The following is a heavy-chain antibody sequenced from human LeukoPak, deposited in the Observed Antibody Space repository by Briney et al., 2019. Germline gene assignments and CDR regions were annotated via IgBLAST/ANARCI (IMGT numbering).Heavy chain of an antibody. CDR1: GYTLTELS. J-gene: IGHJ4*02. V-gene: IGHV1-24*01. D-gene: IGHD2-21*02. Sequence: ASVKVSCKVSGYTLTELSMHWVRQPPGKGLEWMGGFVPEDGETIYAQKFQGRVTMTEDTSTDTAYMELSSLRSEDTAVYFCATDFSDRSINGDWSCWGQGTLVTVSS. CDR2: FVPEDGET. CDR3: ATDFSDRSINGDWSC.